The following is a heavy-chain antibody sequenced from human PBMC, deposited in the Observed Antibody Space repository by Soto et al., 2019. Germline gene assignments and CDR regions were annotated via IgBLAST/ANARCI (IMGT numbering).Heavy chain of an antibody. Sequence: PGGSLRLSCAASGFTFSSYSMNWVRQAPGKGLEWVSSISSSSSYIYYADSVKGRFTISRDNAKNSLYLQMNSLRAEDTAVYYCATRVDYSNPPAYYWGQGTLVTVSS. J-gene: IGHJ4*02. V-gene: IGHV3-21*01. D-gene: IGHD4-4*01. CDR3: ATRVDYSNPPAYY. CDR1: GFTFSSYS. CDR2: ISSSSSYI.